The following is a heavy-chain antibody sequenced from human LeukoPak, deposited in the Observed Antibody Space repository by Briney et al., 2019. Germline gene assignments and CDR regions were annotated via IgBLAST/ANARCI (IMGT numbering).Heavy chain of an antibody. CDR1: GFIFSSYA. Sequence: GGSLRLSCAASGFIFSSYAMSWVRQAPGKGLEWVSAISGSGGSTYYADSVKGRFTISRDNSKNTLYLQMNSLRAEDTAVYYCAKGGGLSGWYDFDYWGQGTLVTVSS. V-gene: IGHV3-23*01. D-gene: IGHD6-19*01. J-gene: IGHJ4*02. CDR3: AKGGGLSGWYDFDY. CDR2: ISGSGGST.